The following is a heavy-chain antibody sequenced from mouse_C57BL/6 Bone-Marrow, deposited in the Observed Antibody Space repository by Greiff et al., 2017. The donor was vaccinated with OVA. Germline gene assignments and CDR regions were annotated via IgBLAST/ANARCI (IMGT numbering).Heavy chain of an antibody. D-gene: IGHD4-1*01. CDR1: GFTFSDYG. CDR2: ISSGSSTI. Sequence: DVKLVESGGGLVKPGGSLKLSCAASGFTFSDYGMHWVRQAPEKGLEWVAYISSGSSTIYYADTVKGRFTISRDNAKNTLFLQMTSLRSEDTAMYYCARRLGYYLDYWGQGTTLTVSS. V-gene: IGHV5-17*01. CDR3: ARRLGYYLDY. J-gene: IGHJ2*01.